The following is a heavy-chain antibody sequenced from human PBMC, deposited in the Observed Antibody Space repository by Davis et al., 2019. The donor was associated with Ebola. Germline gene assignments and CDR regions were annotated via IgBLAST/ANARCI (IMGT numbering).Heavy chain of an antibody. CDR2: IYYSGST. CDR3: ASEVAAQFDY. J-gene: IGHJ4*02. Sequence: SEPLSPTCPLSGASISSSSYYWGWIRQPPGKGLEWIGYIYYSGSTNYNPSLKSRVTISVDTSKNQFSLKLSSVTAADTAVYYCASEVAAQFDYWGQGTLVTVSS. CDR1: GASISSSSYY. V-gene: IGHV4-39*01. D-gene: IGHD6-19*01.